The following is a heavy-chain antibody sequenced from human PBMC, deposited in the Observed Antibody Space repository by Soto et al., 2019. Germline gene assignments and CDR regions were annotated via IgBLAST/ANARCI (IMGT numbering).Heavy chain of an antibody. Sequence: QITLKESGPTLVKPTQTLTLTCTFSGFSLSTSGVGVGWIRQPPGKALEWLALIYWNDDKRYSPSLKRRLTITMDTSKNQVVLTMTNMDPVDTATYYCAHTYYYDSSGYYYQYYFGMVVWGPGTTVTVSS. CDR3: AHTYYYDSSGYYYQYYFGMVV. D-gene: IGHD3-22*01. V-gene: IGHV2-5*01. CDR1: GFSLSTSGVG. CDR2: IYWNDDK. J-gene: IGHJ6*02.